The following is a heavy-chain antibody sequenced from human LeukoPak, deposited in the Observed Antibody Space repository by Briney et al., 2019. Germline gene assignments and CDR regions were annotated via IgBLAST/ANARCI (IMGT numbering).Heavy chain of an antibody. D-gene: IGHD3-22*01. CDR2: IRYDGSNK. CDR3: AKDLDYYDSSGCFDY. CDR1: GFTFSSFG. Sequence: PGGSLRLSCAASGFTFSSFGIHWVRQAPGKGLEWVAFIRYDGSNKYYADSVKGRFTISRDNSKNTLYPQMNSLRAEDTAVYYCAKDLDYYDSSGCFDYWGQGTLVTVSS. J-gene: IGHJ4*02. V-gene: IGHV3-30*02.